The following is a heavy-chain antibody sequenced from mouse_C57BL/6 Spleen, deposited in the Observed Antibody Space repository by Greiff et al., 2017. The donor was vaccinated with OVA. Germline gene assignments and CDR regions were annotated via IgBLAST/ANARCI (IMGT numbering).Heavy chain of an antibody. V-gene: IGHV1-72*01. CDR2: IDPNSGGT. J-gene: IGHJ1*03. CDR3: ARSHLSYGDFDV. Sequence: VKLVESGAELVKPGASVKLSCKASGYTFTSYWMHWVKQRPGRGLEWIGRIDPNSGGTKYNEKFKSKATLTVDKPSSTTYMQLSSLTSEDSAVYYYARSHLSYGDFDVWGTGTTVTVSS. CDR1: GYTFTSYW. D-gene: IGHD1-1*01.